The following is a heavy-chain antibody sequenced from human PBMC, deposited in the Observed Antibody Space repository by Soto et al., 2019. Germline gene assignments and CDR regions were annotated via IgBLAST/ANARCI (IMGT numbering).Heavy chain of an antibody. CDR1: GGSFSGYY. D-gene: IGHD2-2*02. CDR2: INHSGGT. V-gene: IGHV4-34*01. J-gene: IGHJ4*02. Sequence: SETLSLTCAVYGGSFSGYYWTWIRQPPGTGLEWIGEINHSGGTNYNPSLKSRVTISVDTSKNQFSLKLTSVTAADTAVYYCARDKNTGLFDYWGQGTLVTVSS. CDR3: ARDKNTGLFDY.